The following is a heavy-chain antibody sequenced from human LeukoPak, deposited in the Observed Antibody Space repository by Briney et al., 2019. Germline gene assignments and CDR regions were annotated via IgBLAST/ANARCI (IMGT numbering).Heavy chain of an antibody. Sequence: SETLSLTCAVYGGSFSGYYWSWIRQPPGKGLEWIGEINHSGSTNYNPSLKSRVTISVDTSKNQFSLKLSSVTAADTAVYYCARGEKGGYCSSTSCSTDAFDIWGQGTMVTVSS. CDR1: GGSFSGYY. D-gene: IGHD2-2*01. J-gene: IGHJ3*02. V-gene: IGHV4-34*01. CDR3: ARGEKGGYCSSTSCSTDAFDI. CDR2: INHSGST.